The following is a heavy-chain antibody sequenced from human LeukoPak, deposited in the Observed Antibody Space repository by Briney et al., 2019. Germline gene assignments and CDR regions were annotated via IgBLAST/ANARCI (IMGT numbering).Heavy chain of an antibody. CDR3: ARGSTYYDSSGQVPFDY. CDR2: IKQDGSEK. D-gene: IGHD3-22*01. Sequence: GGSLRLSCAASGFTFSSYWMSWVRQAPGKGLQWVANIKQDGSEKYYVDSVKGRFTISRDNAKNSLYLQMNSLRAEDTAVYYCARGSTYYDSSGQVPFDYWGQGTLVTVSS. J-gene: IGHJ4*02. V-gene: IGHV3-7*01. CDR1: GFTFSSYW.